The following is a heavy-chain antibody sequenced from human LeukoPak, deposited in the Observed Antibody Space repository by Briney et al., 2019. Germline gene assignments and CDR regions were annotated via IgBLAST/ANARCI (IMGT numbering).Heavy chain of an antibody. J-gene: IGHJ5*02. D-gene: IGHD6-13*01. CDR1: GGSFSGYY. Sequence: SETLSLTCAVYGGSFSGYYWSWIRQPPGKGLEWIGEINHSGSTYYNPSLKSRVTISVDTSKSQFSLKLNSVTAADTAVYYCARHMSSSWYFSWGQGTLVTVSS. CDR3: ARHMSSSWYFS. CDR2: INHSGST. V-gene: IGHV4-34*01.